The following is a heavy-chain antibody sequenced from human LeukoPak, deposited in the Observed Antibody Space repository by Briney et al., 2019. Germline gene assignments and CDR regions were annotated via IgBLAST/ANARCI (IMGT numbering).Heavy chain of an antibody. Sequence: PGESLRLSCAASGFTFSSYAMNWVRLAPGKGLEWVSSIRSSGDSTYYADSVKGRFTISRDNSKNTVYLQMNSLRAEDTAVYYCAKDRYVMDVWGRGTTVTVSS. CDR3: AKDRYVMDV. V-gene: IGHV3-23*01. J-gene: IGHJ6*02. CDR1: GFTFSSYA. CDR2: IRSSGDST.